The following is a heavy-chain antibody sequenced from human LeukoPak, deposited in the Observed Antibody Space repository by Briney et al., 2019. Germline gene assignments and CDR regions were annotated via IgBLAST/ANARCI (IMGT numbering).Heavy chain of an antibody. CDR3: ARNWGSYGFDI. V-gene: IGHV4-59*08. D-gene: IGHD7-27*01. CDR1: GDSISSYY. J-gene: IGHJ3*02. CDR2: VSYSGSS. Sequence: SETLSLTCTVSGDSISSYYWSWIRQPPGKGLEWIAYVSYSGSSNYNPSLKSRVTISVDRSKNQFSLRLSSVTAADTAVYYCARNWGSYGFDIWGQGTMVTVSS.